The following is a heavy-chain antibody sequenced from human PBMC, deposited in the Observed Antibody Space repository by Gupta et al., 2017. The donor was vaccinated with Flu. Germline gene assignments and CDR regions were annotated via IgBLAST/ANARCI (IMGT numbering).Heavy chain of an antibody. CDR2: ISVTSECI. V-gene: IGHV3-9*01. CDR1: GFTFKDYA. Sequence: QLVESGGGLVQPGRSLRLSCTGSGFTFKDYAMHWVRQAPGKGLEWVSGISVTSECIDEADSVKGRFTISRDDAANSLYLQMISLRVEDTALDECAKYMGPYSGSYYGLDVGGQGTKVTVFS. CDR3: AKYMGPYSGSYYGLDV. D-gene: IGHD1-26*01. J-gene: IGHJ6*02.